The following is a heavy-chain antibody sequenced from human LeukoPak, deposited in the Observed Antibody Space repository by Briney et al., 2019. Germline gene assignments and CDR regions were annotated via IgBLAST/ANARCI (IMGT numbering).Heavy chain of an antibody. CDR2: ISGSAGST. V-gene: IGHV3-23*01. Sequence: LTGGSLRLSCAASGFTFSNYAMSWVRQAPGKGLEWVSGISGSAGSTYNADSVKGRFTISRDNSKNTLYLQMNSLRAEDTAVYYCAESRGSGYHYAPFDYWGQGTLVTVSS. CDR1: GFTFSNYA. D-gene: IGHD3-22*01. J-gene: IGHJ4*02. CDR3: AESRGSGYHYAPFDY.